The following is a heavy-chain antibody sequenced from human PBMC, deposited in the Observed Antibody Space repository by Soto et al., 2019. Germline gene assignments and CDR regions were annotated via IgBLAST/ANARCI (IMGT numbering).Heavy chain of an antibody. J-gene: IGHJ5*02. CDR1: GFTFSSYA. Sequence: GGSLRLSCAASGFTFSSYAMSWVRQAPGKGLEWVSAISGSGGSTYYADSVKGRFTISRDNSKNTLYLQMNSLRAEDTAVYYCAKVGSAGSSSWYTNWFDPWGQGTLVTVSS. CDR2: ISGSGGST. V-gene: IGHV3-23*01. D-gene: IGHD6-13*01. CDR3: AKVGSAGSSSWYTNWFDP.